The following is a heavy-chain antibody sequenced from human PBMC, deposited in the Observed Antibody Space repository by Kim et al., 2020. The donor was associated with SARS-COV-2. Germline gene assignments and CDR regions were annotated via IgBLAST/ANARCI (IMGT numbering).Heavy chain of an antibody. CDR3: ARLVAGNGYHFDY. CDR1: GYTFTSYA. CDR2: INAGNGNT. Sequence: ASVKVSCAASGYTFTSYAIHWVRQAPGQSLEWMGWINAGNGNTQYSQKFQGRVTITRDTSASIAYMELSSLRSEDTAVYYCARLVAGNGYHFDYWGQGTLVTVSS. V-gene: IGHV1-3*01. D-gene: IGHD6-19*01. J-gene: IGHJ4*02.